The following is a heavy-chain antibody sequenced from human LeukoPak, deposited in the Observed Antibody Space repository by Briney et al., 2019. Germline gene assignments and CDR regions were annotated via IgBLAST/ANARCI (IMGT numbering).Heavy chain of an antibody. CDR1: EFIVSRNY. Sequence: PGGSLRLSCAASEFIVSRNYMNWVRQAPGKGLEWVSVIYRSGTTYYTDSVKGRFTISRDNSKNTLYLLMNSLRADDTAEYYCARGDDYFDYWGQGTLVTVSS. V-gene: IGHV3-53*01. CDR3: ARGDDYFDY. CDR2: IYRSGTT. J-gene: IGHJ4*02.